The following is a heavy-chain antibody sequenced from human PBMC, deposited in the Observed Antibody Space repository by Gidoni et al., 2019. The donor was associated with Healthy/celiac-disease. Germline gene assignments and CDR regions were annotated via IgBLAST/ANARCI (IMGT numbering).Heavy chain of an antibody. Sequence: EVQLLESGGGLLQPGASLRLPCAASRFTFSTYPMSWVRQAPGKGLEWVSAISGSGGSTYYADSVKGRLTSARDNSKNTLYLQMNSLRAEDTAVYYCAKDRYYDSSGYYPFDAFDIWGQGTMVTVSS. CDR1: RFTFSTYP. CDR2: ISGSGGST. D-gene: IGHD3-22*01. J-gene: IGHJ3*02. CDR3: AKDRYYDSSGYYPFDAFDI. V-gene: IGHV3-23*01.